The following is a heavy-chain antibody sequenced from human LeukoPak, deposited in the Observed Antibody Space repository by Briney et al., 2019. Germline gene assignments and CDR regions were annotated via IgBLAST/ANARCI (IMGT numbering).Heavy chain of an antibody. D-gene: IGHD3-10*01. J-gene: IGHJ4*02. CDR3: AKQLYGSGSYSFFDY. CDR1: GFTFDDYA. Sequence: PGGSLRLSCAASGFTFDDYAMHWVRQAPGKGLEWVSGISWNSGSIGYADPVKGRFTISRDNAKNSLYLQMNSLRAEDTALYYCAKQLYGSGSYSFFDYWGQGTLVTVSS. V-gene: IGHV3-9*01. CDR2: ISWNSGSI.